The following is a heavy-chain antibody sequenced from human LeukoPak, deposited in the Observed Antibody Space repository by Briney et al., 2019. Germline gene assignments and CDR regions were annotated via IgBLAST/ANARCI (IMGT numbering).Heavy chain of an antibody. Sequence: GGSLRLSCAASGFTFSSYSMNWVRQAPGKGLEWVSSISSSSSYIYYADSVKGRFTISRDNAKNSLYLQMNSLRAEDTAVYYCARDSDNWNYGHPRPPHFDYWGQGTPVTVSS. CDR1: GFTFSSYS. V-gene: IGHV3-21*01. D-gene: IGHD1-7*01. CDR3: ARDSDNWNYGHPRPPHFDY. CDR2: ISSSSSYI. J-gene: IGHJ4*02.